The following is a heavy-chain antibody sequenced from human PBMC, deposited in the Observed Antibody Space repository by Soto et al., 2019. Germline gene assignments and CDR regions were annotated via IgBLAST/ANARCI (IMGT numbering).Heavy chain of an antibody. CDR1: GYTFTSYA. D-gene: IGHD2-21*01. V-gene: IGHV1-3*01. CDR2: INAGNGNT. CDR3: AICPRTIFRTYYLYLDV. J-gene: IGHJ6*03. Sequence: ASVKVSCKASGYTFTSYAMHWVRQAPGQRLEWMGWINAGNGNTKYSQKFQGRVTITRDTSASTAYMELSSLRSEDTAVYYCAICPRTIFRTYYLYLDVWGKGTTVTVPS.